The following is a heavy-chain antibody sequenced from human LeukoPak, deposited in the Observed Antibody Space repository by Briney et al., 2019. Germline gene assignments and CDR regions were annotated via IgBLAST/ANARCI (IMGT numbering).Heavy chain of an antibody. D-gene: IGHD3-22*01. V-gene: IGHV4-4*07. CDR1: GGSISSYY. CDR2: IYTSGST. J-gene: IGHJ2*01. Sequence: SETLSLTCTVSGGSISSYYWSWIRQPAGKGLEWIGRIYTSGSTNYNPSLKSRVTISVDTSKNQFSLKLSSVTAADTAVYYCATLAGSYYYDSSGYGYFDLWGRGTLVTVSS. CDR3: ATLAGSYYYDSSGYGYFDL.